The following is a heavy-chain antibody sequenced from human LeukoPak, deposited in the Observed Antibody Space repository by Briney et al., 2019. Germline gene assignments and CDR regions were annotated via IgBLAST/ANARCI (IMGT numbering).Heavy chain of an antibody. CDR3: ARDLGSSGWYRWFDP. CDR2: INSDGSST. D-gene: IGHD6-19*01. V-gene: IGHV3-74*01. Sequence: PGGSLRLSCAASGFTFSSYWMHWVRQAPGKGLVWVSRINSDGSSTSYADSVKGRFTISRDNAKNTLYLQMNSLRAEDTAVYYCARDLGSSGWYRWFDPWGQGTLVTVSS. J-gene: IGHJ5*02. CDR1: GFTFSSYW.